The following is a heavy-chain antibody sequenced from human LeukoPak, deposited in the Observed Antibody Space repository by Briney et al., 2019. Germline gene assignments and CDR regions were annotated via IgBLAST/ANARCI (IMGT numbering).Heavy chain of an antibody. J-gene: IGHJ4*02. CDR3: ARAYYYDTSGYYQFDY. V-gene: IGHV1-18*01. D-gene: IGHD3-22*01. Sequence: GASVKVSCKASGYTFTNYGINWVRQAPGQGLEWMGWISGYNGNTKYAQNFQGRVTMTTDTSTSTGYMEVRSLISNDTAVYYCARAYYYDTSGYYQFDYGGQGTLVTVSS. CDR1: GYTFTNYG. CDR2: ISGYNGNT.